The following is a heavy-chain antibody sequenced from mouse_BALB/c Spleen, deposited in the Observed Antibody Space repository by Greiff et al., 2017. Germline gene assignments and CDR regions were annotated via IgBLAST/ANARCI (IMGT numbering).Heavy chain of an antibody. Sequence: VQLQQSGPELVKPGASVKMSCKASGYTFTSYVMHWVKQKPGQGLEWIGYINPYNDGTKYNEKFKGKATLTSDKSSSTAYMELSSLTSEDSAVYYCASRGSYYAMDYWGQGTSVTVSS. CDR1: GYTFTSYV. V-gene: IGHV1-14*01. CDR3: ASRGSYYAMDY. CDR2: INPYNDGT. J-gene: IGHJ4*01.